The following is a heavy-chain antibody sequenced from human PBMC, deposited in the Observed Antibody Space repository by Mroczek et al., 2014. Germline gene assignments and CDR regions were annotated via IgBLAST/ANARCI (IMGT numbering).Heavy chain of an antibody. Sequence: QVQLQESGGGVVQPGRSLRLSCAASGFTFSSYGMHWVRQAPGKGLEWVAVISYDGSNKYYADSVKGRFTISRDNSKNTLYLQMNSLRAEDTAVYYCAKDLVTMIVVVIPPSGMDVWGQGTTVTVSS. J-gene: IGHJ6*02. CDR1: GFTFSSYG. D-gene: IGHD3-22*01. CDR3: AKDLVTMIVVVIPPSGMDV. CDR2: ISYDGSNK. V-gene: IGHV3-30*18.